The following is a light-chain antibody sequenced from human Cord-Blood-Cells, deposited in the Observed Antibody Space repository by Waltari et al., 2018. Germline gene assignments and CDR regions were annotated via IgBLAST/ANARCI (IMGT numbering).Light chain of an antibody. CDR1: SSDVGSYNL. J-gene: IGLJ2*01. CDR2: EGS. V-gene: IGLV2-23*01. Sequence: QSALTQPASVSGSPGQSIIISCTGTSSDVGSYNLGSWYQQHPGKAPKLMIYEGSKRPSGVSNRFSGSKSGNTASLTISGLQAEDEADYYCCSYAGSSTFVVFGGGTKLTVL. CDR3: CSYAGSSTFVV.